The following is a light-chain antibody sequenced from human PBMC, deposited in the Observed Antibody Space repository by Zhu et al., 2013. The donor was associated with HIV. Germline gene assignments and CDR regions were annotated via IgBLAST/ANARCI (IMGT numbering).Light chain of an antibody. CDR1: QSISSY. J-gene: IGKJ5*01. Sequence: DIQMTQSPSSLSASIGDRVTITCRASQSISSYLNWYQQKPGTAPKLLIYAASSLQSGVPSRFSGSGSGADFNLTITGLQAEDFATYYCQQANSFVTFGQGTRLEIK. CDR2: AAS. CDR3: QQANSFVT. V-gene: IGKV1-39*01.